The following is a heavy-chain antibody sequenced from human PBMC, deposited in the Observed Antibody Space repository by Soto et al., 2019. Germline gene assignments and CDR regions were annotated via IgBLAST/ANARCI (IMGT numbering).Heavy chain of an antibody. CDR1: GYTFTGYY. CDR3: ARAETAMVTIDY. D-gene: IGHD5-18*01. V-gene: IGHV1-2*04. J-gene: IGHJ4*02. Sequence: ASVKVSCKASGYTFTGYYMHWVRQAPGQGLEWMGWINPNCGGTNYAQKFQGWVTMTRYTSISTAYMELSRLRFDDTAVYYCARAETAMVTIDYWGQGTLVTVSS. CDR2: INPNCGGT.